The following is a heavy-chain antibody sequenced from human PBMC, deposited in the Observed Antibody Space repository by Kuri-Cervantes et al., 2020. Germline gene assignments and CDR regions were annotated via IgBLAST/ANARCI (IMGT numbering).Heavy chain of an antibody. CDR1: GYTFTSYD. Sequence: ASVKVSCKASGYTFTSYDINWVRQATGQGLEWMGWMNPNSGNTGYAQKLQGRVTMTTDTSTSTAYMELRSLRSDDTAVYYCARADITMIVVVISLDYWGQGTLVTVSS. V-gene: IGHV1-8*01. CDR2: MNPNSGNT. D-gene: IGHD3-22*01. J-gene: IGHJ4*02. CDR3: ARADITMIVVVISLDY.